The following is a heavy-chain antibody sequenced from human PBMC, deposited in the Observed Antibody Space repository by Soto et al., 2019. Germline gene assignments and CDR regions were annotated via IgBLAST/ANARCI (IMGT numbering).Heavy chain of an antibody. CDR1: GFTFSSYA. Sequence: PGGSLRLSCAASGFTFSSYAMSWVRQAPGKGLEWVSAISGSGGSTYYADSVKGRFTISRDNSKNTLYLQMNSLKAEDTAVYYCAKWDLWFGEAASFDIWGQGTMVTVSS. D-gene: IGHD3-10*01. J-gene: IGHJ3*02. CDR3: AKWDLWFGEAASFDI. CDR2: ISGSGGST. V-gene: IGHV3-23*01.